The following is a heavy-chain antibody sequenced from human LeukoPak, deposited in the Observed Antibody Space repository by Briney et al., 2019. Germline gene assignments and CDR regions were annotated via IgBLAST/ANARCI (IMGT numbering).Heavy chain of an antibody. J-gene: IGHJ4*02. CDR2: IYYSGST. Sequence: SETLSLTCTVSGGSISSGGYSWSWIRQHPGKGLEWIGYIYYSGSTYYNPSLKSRVTISVDTSKNQFSLKLSSVTAADTAVYYCARDNSGFDYWGQGTLVTVSS. D-gene: IGHD1-26*01. CDR1: GGSISSGGYS. V-gene: IGHV4-31*03. CDR3: ARDNSGFDY.